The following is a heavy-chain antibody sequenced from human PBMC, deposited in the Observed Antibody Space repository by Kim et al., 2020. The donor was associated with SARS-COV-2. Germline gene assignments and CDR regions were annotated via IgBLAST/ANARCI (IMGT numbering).Heavy chain of an antibody. CDR2: ISAYNGNT. CDR1: GYTFTSYG. J-gene: IGHJ4*02. CDR3: ASLVRGAFGHYFDY. V-gene: IGHV1-18*01. D-gene: IGHD3-10*01. Sequence: ASVKVSCKASGYTFTSYGISWVRQAPGQGLEWMGWISAYNGNTNYAQKLQGRVTMTTDTSTSTAYMELRSLRSDDTAVYYCASLVRGAFGHYFDYWGQGTLVTVSS.